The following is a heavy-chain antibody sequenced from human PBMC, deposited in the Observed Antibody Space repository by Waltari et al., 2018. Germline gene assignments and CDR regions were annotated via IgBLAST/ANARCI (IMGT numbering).Heavy chain of an antibody. CDR1: GYNFNVYA. CDR2: INAGNGKT. D-gene: IGHD3-10*01. Sequence: QVQLVQSGAEVKKPGASVKVSCTASGYNFNVYAIPWVRQAPGQRREWMGWINAGNGKTKESERLQVRLSITAYLSGRTVFMDLSGLRAEDTAVYYCAALGFYSDSARLGLDLWGQGTTVTVSS. CDR3: AALGFYSDSARLGLDL. V-gene: IGHV1-3*01. J-gene: IGHJ6*02.